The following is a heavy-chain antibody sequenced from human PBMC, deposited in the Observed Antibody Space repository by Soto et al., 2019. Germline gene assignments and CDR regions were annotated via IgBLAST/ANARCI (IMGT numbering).Heavy chain of an antibody. CDR2: FDPEDGET. D-gene: IGHD3-16*02. J-gene: IGHJ6*02. CDR3: VRGVHPYDYVLGSYRSQKGGYYYYGMDV. CDR1: GYTLTELS. Sequence: ASVKVSCKVSGYTLTELSMHWVRQAPGKGLEWMGGFDPEDGETIYAQKFQGRVTMTEDTSTDTAYMELSSLRSEDTAVYYCVRGVHPYDYVLGSYRSQKGGYYYYGMDVWGQGTTVTVSS. V-gene: IGHV1-24*01.